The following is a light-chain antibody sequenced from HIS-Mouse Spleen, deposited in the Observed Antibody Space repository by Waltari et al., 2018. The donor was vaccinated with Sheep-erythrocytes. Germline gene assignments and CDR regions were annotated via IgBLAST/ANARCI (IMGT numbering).Light chain of an antibody. CDR1: SSDVGAYNY. CDR3: CSYAGSYTFWV. CDR2: DVS. Sequence: QSALTEPRAVSGSPGQSVTIPCTGTSSDVGAYNYVSWYQQHPGKAPKLMIYDVSKRPSGVPDRFSGSKSGNTASLTISGLQAEDEADYYCCSYAGSYTFWVFGGGTKLTVL. J-gene: IGLJ3*02. V-gene: IGLV2-11*01.